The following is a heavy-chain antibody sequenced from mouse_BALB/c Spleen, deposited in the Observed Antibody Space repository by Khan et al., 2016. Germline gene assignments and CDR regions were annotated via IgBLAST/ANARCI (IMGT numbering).Heavy chain of an antibody. Sequence: QIQLVQSGPELKKPGETVRISCKASGYTFTTAGMQWVQKMPGKGLKWIGWINTHSGVPKYAEDFKGRFAFSLETSASTAYLQIRNLKNEDTAPYFCARTVGNYGYFDYWGQGTTLTVSS. D-gene: IGHD2-1*01. V-gene: IGHV9-4*02. J-gene: IGHJ2*01. CDR3: ARTVGNYGYFDY. CDR2: INTHSGVP. CDR1: GYTFTTAG.